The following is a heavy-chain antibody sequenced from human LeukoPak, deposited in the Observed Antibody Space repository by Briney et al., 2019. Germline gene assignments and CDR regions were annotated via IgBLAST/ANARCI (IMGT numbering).Heavy chain of an antibody. CDR3: AREGTPYSSSWYWFDP. D-gene: IGHD6-13*01. CDR2: INHSGST. Sequence: GSLRLSCAASGFTFSSYSMNWVRQPPGKGLEWIGEINHSGSTNYNPSLKSRVTISVDTSKNQFSLKLSSVTAADTAVYYCAREGTPYSSSWYWFDPWGQGTLVTVSS. CDR1: GFTFSSYS. J-gene: IGHJ5*02. V-gene: IGHV4-34*01.